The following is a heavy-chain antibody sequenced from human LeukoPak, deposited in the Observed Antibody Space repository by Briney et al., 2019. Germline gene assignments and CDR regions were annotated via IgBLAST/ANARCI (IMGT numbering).Heavy chain of an antibody. Sequence: ASVKVSCKASGYTFTSYGISWVRQAPGQGLEWMGWISAYNGNTNYAQKLQGRVTMTTDTSTSTAYMELRSLRPDDTAVYYCARVVIVATITGFDPWGQGTLVTVSS. CDR2: ISAYNGNT. J-gene: IGHJ5*02. CDR3: ARVVIVATITGFDP. CDR1: GYTFTSYG. D-gene: IGHD5-12*01. V-gene: IGHV1-18*01.